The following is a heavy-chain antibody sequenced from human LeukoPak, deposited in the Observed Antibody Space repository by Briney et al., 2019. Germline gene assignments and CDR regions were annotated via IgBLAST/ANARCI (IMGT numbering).Heavy chain of an antibody. CDR1: GFTFSSYD. D-gene: IGHD1-1*01. Sequence: PGTSLRLSCAASGFTFSSYDMHWVRQAPGKGLEWVAVIWHDGSNKYYADSVKGRFTMSRDNSKNTQYLQMDSLRAEDTGLYYCAIDTTQSRGYFDYWGQGTLVTVSS. V-gene: IGHV3-33*01. J-gene: IGHJ4*03. CDR2: IWHDGSNK. CDR3: AIDTTQSRGYFDY.